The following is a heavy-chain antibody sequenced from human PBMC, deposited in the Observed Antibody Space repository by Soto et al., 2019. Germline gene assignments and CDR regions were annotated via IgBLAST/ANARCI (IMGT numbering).Heavy chain of an antibody. V-gene: IGHV4-39*01. CDR3: VCGSKSNTIFGVVISWFDP. CDR2: IYYSGST. CDR1: GGSISSSSYY. Sequence: SETLSLTCTVSGGSISSSSYYWGWIRQPPGKGLEWIESIYYSGSTYYNPSLKSRVTISVDTSKNQFSLKLSSVTAADTAVYYCVCGSKSNTIFGVVISWFDPWGQGTLVTVSS. D-gene: IGHD3-3*01. J-gene: IGHJ5*02.